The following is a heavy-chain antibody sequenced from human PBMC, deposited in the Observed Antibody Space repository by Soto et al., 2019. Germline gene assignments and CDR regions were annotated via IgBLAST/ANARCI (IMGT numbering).Heavy chain of an antibody. CDR3: SKWKGRLEYLFYY. J-gene: IGHJ4*02. V-gene: IGHV3-30*18. CDR1: GFTFSIYG. Sequence: GGSLRLSCAASGFTFSIYGMHWVRQAPGKGLEWVAVISYDGSNKYYADSVKGRFTISRDNSKNTLDLEMNSLRAEDTAVYYCSKWKGRLEYLFYYCGQGTLVTVSS. CDR2: ISYDGSNK. D-gene: IGHD1-1*01.